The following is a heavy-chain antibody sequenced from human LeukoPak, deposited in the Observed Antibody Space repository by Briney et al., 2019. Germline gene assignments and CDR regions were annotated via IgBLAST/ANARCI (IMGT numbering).Heavy chain of an antibody. CDR1: GFSISSYY. J-gene: IGHJ4*02. V-gene: IGHV4-59*01. Sequence: PSETLSLTCTVSGFSISSYYLSWIRQPPGKGLEWIGYIYYSGSTNYNPSLKSRVTISIDTSKNQFSLKLSSVTAADTAVYYCARSSGDSYAHYFDYWGQGTLVTVSS. D-gene: IGHD5-18*01. CDR2: IYYSGST. CDR3: ARSSGDSYAHYFDY.